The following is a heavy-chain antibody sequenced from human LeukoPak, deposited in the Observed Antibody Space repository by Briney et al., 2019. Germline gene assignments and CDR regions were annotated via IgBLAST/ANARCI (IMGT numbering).Heavy chain of an antibody. CDR2: INPSGGST. CDR3: AREKKNYYDSSGHDAFDI. CDR1: GYTFTSYY. Sequence: ASVKVSCKASGYTFTSYYMHWVRQAPEQGLEWMGIINPSGGSTSYAQKFQGRVTMTRDTSTSTVYMELSSLRSEDTAVYYCAREKKNYYDSSGHDAFDIWGQGTMVTVSS. D-gene: IGHD3-22*01. V-gene: IGHV1-46*01. J-gene: IGHJ3*02.